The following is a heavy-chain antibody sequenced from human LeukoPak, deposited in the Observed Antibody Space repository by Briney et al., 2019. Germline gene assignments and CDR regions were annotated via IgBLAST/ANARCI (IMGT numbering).Heavy chain of an antibody. D-gene: IGHD5-24*01. Sequence: GGSLRLSRSVSGFTFSAYTMHWVRQAPGRGLQYVSSISSNGGKTYYADSVKGRFTISRDNSKNTLYLQMSSLRLQDTAVYYCVKDRWIDYWGEGVLVTVSS. CDR1: GFTFSAYT. CDR2: ISSNGGKT. J-gene: IGHJ4*02. V-gene: IGHV3-64D*09. CDR3: VKDRWIDY.